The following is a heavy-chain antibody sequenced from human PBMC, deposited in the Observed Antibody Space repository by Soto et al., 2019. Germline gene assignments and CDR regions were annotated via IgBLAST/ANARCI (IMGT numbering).Heavy chain of an antibody. Sequence: EVQLVESGGGLVQPGGSLRLSCAASGFTFSSYWMSWVRQAPGKGLEWVANIKQDGSEKYDVDSVKGRFTISRDNAKNSLYLQMNRLRAEDTAVYYCARDKECSGGSCYHNDAFDIWGQGTMVTVSS. V-gene: IGHV3-7*01. CDR1: GFTFSSYW. CDR2: IKQDGSEK. J-gene: IGHJ3*02. CDR3: ARDKECSGGSCYHNDAFDI. D-gene: IGHD2-15*01.